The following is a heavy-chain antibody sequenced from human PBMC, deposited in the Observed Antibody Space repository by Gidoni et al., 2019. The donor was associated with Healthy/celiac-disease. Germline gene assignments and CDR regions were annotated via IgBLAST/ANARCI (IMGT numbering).Heavy chain of an antibody. CDR3: KGEVATTPYYFDY. J-gene: IGHJ4*02. V-gene: IGHV4-31*03. D-gene: IGHD5-12*01. Sequence: QVQLQESGPGLVKPSQTLSLTCTVSGGSISSGGYYWSWIRQPPGKGLEWIGYIYYSGSTYYNPSLKSRVTISVDTSKNQFSLKLSSVTAADTAVYYCKGEVATTPYYFDYWGQGTLVTVSS. CDR1: GGSISSGGYY. CDR2: IYYSGST.